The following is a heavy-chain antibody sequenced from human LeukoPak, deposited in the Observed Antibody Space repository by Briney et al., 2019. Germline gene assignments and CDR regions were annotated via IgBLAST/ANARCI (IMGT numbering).Heavy chain of an antibody. J-gene: IGHJ4*02. CDR3: ARVSSLWSFDY. D-gene: IGHD3-10*01. CDR1: GFTFSTHW. Sequence: GGSLRLSCAASGFTFSTHWMHWVRQTPGKGLVWVSRISPDGSRTAYADSVKGRFTISRDNARDALYLQLNSLGAEDTAVYYCARVSSLWSFDYWGQGTLVTVSS. V-gene: IGHV3-74*01. CDR2: ISPDGSRT.